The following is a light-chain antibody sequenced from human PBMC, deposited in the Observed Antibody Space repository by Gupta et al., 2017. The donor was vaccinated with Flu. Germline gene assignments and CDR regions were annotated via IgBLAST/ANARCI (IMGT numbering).Light chain of an antibody. J-gene: IGKJ2*01. CDR1: QSVSSY. CDR3: QQRSNWPPCYT. V-gene: IGKV3-11*01. Sequence: IVLIPPPATLSSSPGERATPPCRASQSVSSYLAWYHQKPGQAPKLLIYDASTRTTAIPARFSVSGSGTDFTLTINILEPEDFAVSFFQQRSNWPPCYTFGQGTKLEIK. CDR2: DAS.